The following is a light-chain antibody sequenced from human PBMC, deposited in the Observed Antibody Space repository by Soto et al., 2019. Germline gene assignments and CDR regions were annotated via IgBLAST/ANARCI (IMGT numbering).Light chain of an antibody. CDR1: QGISNF. Sequence: DIQMTQSPSFLSASVGDRVTITCQASQGISNFLNWYQQRPGKAPKLLIYRASNLETGVPSRFSGSGSGTDFTFTITNLQAEDIATYYCQQYLSLPLTFGGGTKVEIK. CDR3: QQYLSLPLT. CDR2: RAS. V-gene: IGKV1-33*01. J-gene: IGKJ4*01.